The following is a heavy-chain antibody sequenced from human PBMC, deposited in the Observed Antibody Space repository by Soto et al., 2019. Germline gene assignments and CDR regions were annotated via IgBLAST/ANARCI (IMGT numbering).Heavy chain of an antibody. V-gene: IGHV1-18*03. D-gene: IGHD2-2*01. CDR3: ARGRSTWDF. Sequence: QVRLVQSGAAVKKPGASVKVSCKASGYMFTSYGISWVRQAPGQGLEWMGWINGFNGKTNYAQNLQGRVTMTTDTSTNTAYMELRSLRSDDMALYYCARGRSTWDFWGQGTLVTVSS. J-gene: IGHJ4*02. CDR2: INGFNGKT. CDR1: GYMFTSYG.